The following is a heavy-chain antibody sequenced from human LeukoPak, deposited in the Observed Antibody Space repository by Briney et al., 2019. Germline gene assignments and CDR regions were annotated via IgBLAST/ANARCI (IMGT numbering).Heavy chain of an antibody. D-gene: IGHD2-2*02. V-gene: IGHV3-21*01. J-gene: IGHJ4*02. Sequence: GGSLRLSCAASGFTFSSYSMNWVRQALGKGLEWVSSISSSSSYIYYADSVKGRFTISRDNAKNSLYLQMNSLRAEDTAVYYCARPYCSSTSCYTGIGYWGQGTLVTVSS. CDR1: GFTFSSYS. CDR2: ISSSSSYI. CDR3: ARPYCSSTSCYTGIGY.